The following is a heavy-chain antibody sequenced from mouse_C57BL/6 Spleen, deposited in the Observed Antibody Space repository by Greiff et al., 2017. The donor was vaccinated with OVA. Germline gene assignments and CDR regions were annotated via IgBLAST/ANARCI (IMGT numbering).Heavy chain of an antibody. CDR2: INPGSGGT. V-gene: IGHV1-54*01. Sequence: QVQLQQSGAELVRPGPSVKVSCKASGYAFTNYLIEWVKQRPGQGLEWIGVINPGSGGTNYNEKFKGKATLTADKSSSTAYMQLSSLTSEDSAVYFCARGDYDYFDYWGQGTTLTVSS. CDR1: GYAFTNYL. CDR3: ARGDYDYFDY. J-gene: IGHJ2*01. D-gene: IGHD2-4*01.